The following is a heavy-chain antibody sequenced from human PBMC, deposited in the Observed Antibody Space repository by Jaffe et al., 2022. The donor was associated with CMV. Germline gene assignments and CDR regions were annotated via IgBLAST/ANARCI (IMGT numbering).Heavy chain of an antibody. CDR1: GFTFSSYS. CDR3: ARCSTEIYYYYMDV. CDR2: ISSSSSYI. Sequence: EVQLVESGGGLVKPGGSLRLSCAASGFTFSSYSMNWVRQAPGKGLEWVSSISSSSSYIYYADSVKGRFTISRDNAKNSLYLQMNSLRAEDTAVYYCARCSTEIYYYYMDVWGKGTTVTVSS. V-gene: IGHV3-21*01. J-gene: IGHJ6*03. D-gene: IGHD3-10*02.